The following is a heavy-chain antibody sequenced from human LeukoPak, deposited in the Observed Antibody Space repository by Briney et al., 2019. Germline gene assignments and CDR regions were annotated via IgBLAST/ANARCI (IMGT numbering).Heavy chain of an antibody. J-gene: IGHJ5*02. D-gene: IGHD3-22*01. Sequence: SETLSLTCTVSGGSIISSDYHWRWIRQHPGKGLEWIGYIYYSGSTYYNPSLKSRVTISVDTSKNQFSLKLSSVTAADTAVYYCARRLPGVVRPTRLNWFDPWGQGTLVTVSS. CDR3: ARRLPGVVRPTRLNWFDP. V-gene: IGHV4-31*03. CDR2: IYYSGST. CDR1: GGSIISSDYH.